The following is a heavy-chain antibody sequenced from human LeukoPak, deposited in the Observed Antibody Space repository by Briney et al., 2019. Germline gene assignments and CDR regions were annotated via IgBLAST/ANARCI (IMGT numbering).Heavy chain of an antibody. CDR1: GFTFSRYW. CDR3: ARGDSGSYYFDY. D-gene: IGHD1-26*01. J-gene: IGHJ4*02. CDR2: IKQDGSEK. V-gene: IGHV3-7*02. Sequence: GGSLRLSCAASGFTFSRYWMSWVRQAPGRGLQWVANIKQDGSEKYYVDSVKGRFTISRDNAKNSLYLQMNSLRAEDTAVYYCARGDSGSYYFDYWGQGTLVTVSS.